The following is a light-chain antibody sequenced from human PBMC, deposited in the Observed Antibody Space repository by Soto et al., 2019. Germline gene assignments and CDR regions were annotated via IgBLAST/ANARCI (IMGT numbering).Light chain of an antibody. Sequence: EVVLTQSPDTLSLSPGERATLSCRASQDVGKFLVWYQQKPGLSPSLVIYETSKRATDIPYRFSGSGSGTDFTLTINHLEPEDVGVYYCQQRNNWPLTFGGGTKVELK. V-gene: IGKV3-11*01. CDR2: ETS. CDR3: QQRNNWPLT. J-gene: IGKJ4*01. CDR1: QDVGKF.